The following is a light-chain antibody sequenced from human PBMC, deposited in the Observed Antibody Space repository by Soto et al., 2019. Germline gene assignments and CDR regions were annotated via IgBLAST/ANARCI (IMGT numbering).Light chain of an antibody. CDR3: CSYAGSYTFLV. V-gene: IGLV2-11*01. CDR2: DVS. CDR1: SSDVGGYNY. J-gene: IGLJ2*01. Sequence: QSALTQPRSVSGSPGQSVTISCTGTSSDVGGYNYVSWYQQHPGKAPKLMIYDVSKRPSGVPDRFSGSKSGNTASLTISGLQAEDEADYYCCSYAGSYTFLVFGGGTKPPS.